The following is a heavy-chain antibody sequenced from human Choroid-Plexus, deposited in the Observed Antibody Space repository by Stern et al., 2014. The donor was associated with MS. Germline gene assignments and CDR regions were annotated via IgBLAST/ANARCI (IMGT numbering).Heavy chain of an antibody. CDR2: IYPSDSYT. CDR3: ERLRLLTYGLDS. D-gene: IGHD3-16*01. Sequence: EVQLVESGAEVKKPGESLKISCKGSGYSFTTYWVACVRQMPGKGLEWMGIIYPSDSYTRYGPSFQGQVSISVDKSISTAYLQWSSLKASDTAMYYCERLRLLTYGLDSWGQGTLVTVSS. CDR1: GYSFTTYW. J-gene: IGHJ4*02. V-gene: IGHV5-51*01.